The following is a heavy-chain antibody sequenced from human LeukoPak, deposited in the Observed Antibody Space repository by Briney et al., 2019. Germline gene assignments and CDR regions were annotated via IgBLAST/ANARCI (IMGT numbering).Heavy chain of an antibody. J-gene: IGHJ4*02. CDR2: ISGSNDNT. D-gene: IGHD1-1*01. CDR1: GFTFSTYG. CDR3: AKDLQYNNWYFTY. Sequence: PGGSLRLSCAASGFTFSTYGMSWVRQAPGKGLEWVSTISGSNDNTYYADSVKGRFTISRDISKSTLYLQMNSLRAEDTAVYYCAKDLQYNNWYFTYWGQGTLVTVSS. V-gene: IGHV3-23*01.